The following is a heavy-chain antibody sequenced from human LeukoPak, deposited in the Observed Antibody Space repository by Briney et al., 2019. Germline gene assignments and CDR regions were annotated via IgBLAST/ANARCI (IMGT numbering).Heavy chain of an antibody. V-gene: IGHV3-7*02. CDR1: GFTFSSCW. CDR2: IKQDGNEK. J-gene: IGHJ4*02. CDR3: ARLMGERSLFDY. Sequence: GGSLRLSCAASGFTFSSCWMTWVRQAPGKGVEWVANIKQDGNEKYYVDSVKGRFSISRDNAKNSVYLQMNSLRAEDTAVYYCARLMGERSLFDYWGQGVLVTVSS. D-gene: IGHD1-26*01.